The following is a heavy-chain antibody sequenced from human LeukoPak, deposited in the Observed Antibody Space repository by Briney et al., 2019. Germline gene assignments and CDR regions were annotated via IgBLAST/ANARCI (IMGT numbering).Heavy chain of an antibody. CDR1: GGSISSSSYY. Sequence: SETLSLTCTVSGGSISSSSYYWGWIRQPPGKGLEWIGRIYYSGSTYYNPSLKSRVTISVDTSKNQFSLKLSSVTAADTAVYYCARHGIVVVTPDDAFDIWGQGTMVTVSS. D-gene: IGHD2-21*02. CDR2: IYYSGST. V-gene: IGHV4-39*01. CDR3: ARHGIVVVTPDDAFDI. J-gene: IGHJ3*02.